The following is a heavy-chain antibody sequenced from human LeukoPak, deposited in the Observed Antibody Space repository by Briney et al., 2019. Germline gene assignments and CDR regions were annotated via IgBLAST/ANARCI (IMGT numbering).Heavy chain of an antibody. Sequence: PGGSLRLSCAASGFTFSSYAMHWVRQAPGKGLEWVAVLSYDGSNKYYADSVKGRFTISRDNSKNTLYLQMNSLRAEDTAVYYCARDEDIVVVPAAIGFDYWGQGTLVTVSS. V-gene: IGHV3-30*04. CDR3: ARDEDIVVVPAAIGFDY. CDR2: LSYDGSNK. CDR1: GFTFSSYA. J-gene: IGHJ4*02. D-gene: IGHD2-2*01.